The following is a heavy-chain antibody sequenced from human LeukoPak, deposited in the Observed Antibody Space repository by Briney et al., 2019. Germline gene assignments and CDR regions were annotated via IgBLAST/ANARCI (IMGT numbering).Heavy chain of an antibody. CDR3: ARDPPLGYDFWSGYQGGDY. V-gene: IGHV3-66*02. CDR2: IYSGGST. D-gene: IGHD3-3*01. CDR1: GFTVSSNY. Sequence: GGSLRLSCAASGFTVSSNYMSWVRQAPGKGLEWDSVIYSGGSTYYADSVKGRFTISRDNSKNTLYLQMNSLRAEDTAVYYCARDPPLGYDFWSGYQGGDYWGQGTLVTVSS. J-gene: IGHJ4*02.